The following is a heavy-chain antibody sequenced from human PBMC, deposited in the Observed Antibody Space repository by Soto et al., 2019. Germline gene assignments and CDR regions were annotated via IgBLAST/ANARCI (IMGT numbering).Heavy chain of an antibody. CDR3: ARELITMVRGVINASDESHYYYYYMDV. D-gene: IGHD3-10*01. Sequence: GGSLRLSCAASGFTFSSYSMNWVRQAPGKGLEWVSSISSSSSYIYYADSVKGRFTISRDNAKNSLYLQMNSLRAEDTAVYYCARELITMVRGVINASDESHYYYYYMDVWGKGTTVTVSS. CDR2: ISSSSSYI. J-gene: IGHJ6*03. CDR1: GFTFSSYS. V-gene: IGHV3-21*01.